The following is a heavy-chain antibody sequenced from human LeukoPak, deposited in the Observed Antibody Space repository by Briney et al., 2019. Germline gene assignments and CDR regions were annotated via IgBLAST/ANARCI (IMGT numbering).Heavy chain of an antibody. D-gene: IGHD2-15*01. V-gene: IGHV4-38-2*01. CDR1: GYSISSGYY. J-gene: IGHJ3*02. CDR2: IYHSGST. CDR3: ARGIVVVVAATRADAFDI. Sequence: SETLSLTCAVSGYSISSGYYWGWIRQPPGKGLEWIGSIYHSGSTYYNPSLKSRVTISVDTSKNQFSLKLSSVTAADTAVYYCARGIVVVVAATRADAFDIWGQGTMVTASS.